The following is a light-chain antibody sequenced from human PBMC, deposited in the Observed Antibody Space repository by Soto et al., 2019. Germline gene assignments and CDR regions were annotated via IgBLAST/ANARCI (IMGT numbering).Light chain of an antibody. J-gene: IGKJ1*01. CDR2: HAS. Sequence: IQLTQSPTTLPASVRDRVTLTCRASESISNWLAWYQQRPGTAPKLLIYHASILETAVPSRFSGNGSGTEFTLIIRRLQLGDFSTYYCQQYRTYSFGQGSRVEIK. CDR3: QQYRTYS. V-gene: IGKV1-5*01. CDR1: ESISNW.